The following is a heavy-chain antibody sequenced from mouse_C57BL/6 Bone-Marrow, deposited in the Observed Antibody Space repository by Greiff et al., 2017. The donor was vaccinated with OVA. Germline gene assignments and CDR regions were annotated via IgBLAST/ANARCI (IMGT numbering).Heavy chain of an antibody. Sequence: EVMLVESGAELVKPGASVKLSCTASGFNIKDYYMHWVKQRTEQGLEWIGRIDPEDGETKYAPKFQGKATITADTSSNTAYLQLSSLTSEDTAVYYCAREGNYGSPNWYFDVWGTGTTVTVSS. CDR3: AREGNYGSPNWYFDV. D-gene: IGHD1-1*01. CDR2: IDPEDGET. V-gene: IGHV14-2*01. J-gene: IGHJ1*03. CDR1: GFNIKDYY.